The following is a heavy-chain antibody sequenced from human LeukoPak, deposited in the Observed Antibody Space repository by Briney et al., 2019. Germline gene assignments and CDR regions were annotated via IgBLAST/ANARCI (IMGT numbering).Heavy chain of an antibody. CDR3: ARLQTSSPGAFDQ. V-gene: IGHV1-2*02. J-gene: IGHJ4*02. CDR1: GYTLTAYY. Sequence: ASVKVSCKASGYTLTAYYMHWVRQAPGQGLEWMGWINPNSGGTNFAQKFQGRVTMTRDTSISTAYMDLSRLTSDDTAVYYCARLQTSSPGAFDQWGQGTLVTVSS. D-gene: IGHD2-2*01. CDR2: INPNSGGT.